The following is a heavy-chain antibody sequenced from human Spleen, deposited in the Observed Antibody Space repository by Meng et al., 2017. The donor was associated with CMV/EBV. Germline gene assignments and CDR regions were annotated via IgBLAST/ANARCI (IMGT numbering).Heavy chain of an antibody. J-gene: IGHJ4*02. V-gene: IGHV5-51*01. Sequence: GASLKISCKGSGYSFTSYWIGWVRQMPGKGLEWMGIIYPGDSDTRYSPSFQGQVTISADKSISTAYLQWSSLKASDTAMYYCARSYCSSTSCPSYFDYWGQGTLVTVSS. CDR3: ARSYCSSTSCPSYFDY. CDR2: IYPGDSDT. CDR1: GYSFTSYW. D-gene: IGHD2-2*01.